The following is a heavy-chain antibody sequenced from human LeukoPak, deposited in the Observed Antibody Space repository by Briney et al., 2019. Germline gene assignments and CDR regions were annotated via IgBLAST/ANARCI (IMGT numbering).Heavy chain of an antibody. CDR1: GFTFSNCW. V-gene: IGHV3-7*01. J-gene: IGHJ4*02. CDR2: INQDGSRK. Sequence: GGFLRLSCAASGFTFSNCWMHWVRQAPGKGLEWVANINQDGSRKNYVDSVRGRFTISRDNAKNSLYLQMNSLRAEDTDVYYCARGSSFGSYWGQGTLVTVSS. D-gene: IGHD3-10*01. CDR3: ARGSSFGSY.